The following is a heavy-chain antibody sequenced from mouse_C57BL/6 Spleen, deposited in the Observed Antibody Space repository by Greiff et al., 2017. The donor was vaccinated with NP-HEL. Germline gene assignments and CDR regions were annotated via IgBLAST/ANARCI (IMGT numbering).Heavy chain of an antibody. CDR1: GFSFTSYG. V-gene: IGHV2-2*01. CDR2: IWSGGST. D-gene: IGHD1-3*01. J-gene: IGHJ4*01. CDR3: ARKSSDRLGDYYAMDY. Sequence: VMLVESGPGLVQPSQSLSITCTVSGFSFTSYGVPWVRQSPDKGLEWLGVIWSGGSTDYNAAFISRLCISNDKSKSQVFIKMHSLQAEDTDIYYCARKSSDRLGDYYAMDYWGQGTSVTV.